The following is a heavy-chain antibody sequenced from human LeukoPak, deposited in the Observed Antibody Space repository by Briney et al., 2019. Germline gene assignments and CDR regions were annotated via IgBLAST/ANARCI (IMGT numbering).Heavy chain of an antibody. Sequence: SETLSLTCTVSGGSISSGGYYWSWIRQPSGKGLEWIGYIYHSGSTYYNPSLKSRVTISVDRSKNQFSLKLSSVTAADTAAYYCARRHVGLTGPYDYWGQGTLVTVSS. J-gene: IGHJ4*02. D-gene: IGHD1-20*01. V-gene: IGHV4-30-2*01. CDR3: ARRHVGLTGPYDY. CDR2: IYHSGST. CDR1: GGSISSGGYY.